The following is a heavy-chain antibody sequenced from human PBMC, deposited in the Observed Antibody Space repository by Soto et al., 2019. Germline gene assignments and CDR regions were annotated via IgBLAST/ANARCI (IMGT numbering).Heavy chain of an antibody. D-gene: IGHD3-9*01. CDR3: AKAHYDILTGFSNYYYGMDF. J-gene: IGHJ6*02. V-gene: IGHV3-30*18. Sequence: GGSLRLSCAASGFTFSSYGMHWVRQAPGKGLEWVAVISYDGSNNYYAASVKGRFTISRDNSKNTLYLQMNSMRAEDTAVYYCAKAHYDILTGFSNYYYGMDFWGPGTTVTVSS. CDR1: GFTFSSYG. CDR2: ISYDGSNN.